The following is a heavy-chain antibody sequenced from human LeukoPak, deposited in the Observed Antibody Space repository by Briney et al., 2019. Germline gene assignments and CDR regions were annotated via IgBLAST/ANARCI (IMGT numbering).Heavy chain of an antibody. CDR3: AKDRVLDSYGYYLDS. V-gene: IGHV3-23*01. J-gene: IGHJ4*02. CDR1: GFTFGSYA. D-gene: IGHD5-18*01. CDR2: IRASGISI. Sequence: GGSLRLSCAASGFTFGSYAMTWVRQAPGKGLDWVSTIRASGISIYYAGAVYYADSVKGRFSVSRDNSKEELFLQMNSLRAEDTAVYYCAKDRVLDSYGYYLDSWGQGTLVTVSS.